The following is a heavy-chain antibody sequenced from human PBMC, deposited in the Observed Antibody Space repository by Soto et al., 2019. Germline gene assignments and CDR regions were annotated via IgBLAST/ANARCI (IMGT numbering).Heavy chain of an antibody. J-gene: IGHJ4*02. V-gene: IGHV4-61*08. CDR3: ARLGIGWEFPFDY. CDR1: GGSVSNDAYY. D-gene: IGHD1-26*01. Sequence: QVQLQESGPGLVKPSETLSLTCIVSGGSVSNDAYYWSWIRQPPGKGLEWIGYIYHSGSTYYNPSLKSRVTISAETSANQFSLKVSSVTAADTAVYYCARLGIGWEFPFDYWCQGTLVNVSS. CDR2: IYHSGST.